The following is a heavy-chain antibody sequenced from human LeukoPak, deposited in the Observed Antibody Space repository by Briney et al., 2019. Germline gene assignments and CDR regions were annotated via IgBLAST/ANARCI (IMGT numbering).Heavy chain of an antibody. Sequence: ASVKVSCKASGGTFSTYVLSWVRQAPGQGLEWMGRIIPVPDSVNYAQKFQGRVTVTADKATSTAYMELSSLRSEDTAIYYCALSDFYDSSGYFSWGQGALVTVSS. CDR1: GGTFSTYV. D-gene: IGHD3-22*01. CDR2: IIPVPDSV. CDR3: ALSDFYDSSGYFS. V-gene: IGHV1-69*04. J-gene: IGHJ4*02.